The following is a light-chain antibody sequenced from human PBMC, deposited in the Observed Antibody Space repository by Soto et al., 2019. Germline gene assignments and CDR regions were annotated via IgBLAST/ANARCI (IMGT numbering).Light chain of an antibody. J-gene: IGKJ4*01. CDR1: QSVGTK. CDR3: QQYNNWPLT. V-gene: IGKV3D-15*01. Sequence: EIVMTQSPATLSVSPGERVTLSCRASQSVGTKLAWYQQKPGQAPRLLIYGTSSRATGIPDRFSGSGSGTEFTLTISSLQSEDFAVYYCQQYNNWPLTFGGGTKVDIK. CDR2: GTS.